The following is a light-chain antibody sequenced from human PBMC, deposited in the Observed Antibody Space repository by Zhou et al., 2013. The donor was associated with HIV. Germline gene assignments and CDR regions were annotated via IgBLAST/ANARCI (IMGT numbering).Light chain of an antibody. CDR2: GAS. CDR3: QQYNSYSLLT. CDR1: QSIRSY. Sequence: DIQMTQSPSSLSASVGDSVTITCRASQSIRSYLNWHQQKPGKAPKLLIYGASSLQSGVPSRFSGSGSGTEFTLTISSLQPDDFATYYCQQYNSYSLLTFGGGTKVEIK. J-gene: IGKJ4*01. V-gene: IGKV1-5*01.